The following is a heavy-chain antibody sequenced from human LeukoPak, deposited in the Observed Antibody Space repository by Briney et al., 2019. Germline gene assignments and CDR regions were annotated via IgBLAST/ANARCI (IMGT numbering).Heavy chain of an antibody. Sequence: SETLSLTCSVSDGAVKNNCWTWIWIRQPPGKGLEWIGSISYSGSTYYNPSLKSRVTISVDTSKNQFSLRLCSVTAADTAVYYCATLRYSESLYQFDTWGQGTLVTVSS. V-gene: IGHV4-39*01. D-gene: IGHD2-2*02. CDR1: DGAVKNNCWT. CDR2: ISYSGST. J-gene: IGHJ4*02. CDR3: ATLRYSESLYQFDT.